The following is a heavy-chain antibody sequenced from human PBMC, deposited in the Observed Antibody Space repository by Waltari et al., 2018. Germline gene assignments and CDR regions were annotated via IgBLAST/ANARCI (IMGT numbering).Heavy chain of an antibody. V-gene: IGHV3-33*06. Sequence: QEHLLQSGGGVVHPGGSLRRSCEASGLIFGKYDMNWVRQAPGKGLEWVAVMRYDGSTRYYADSVKGRFTISRDNSKNTLHLQMNSLRAEDTALYYCAKDRSSDFYYGMDVWGQGTTVTVSS. CDR1: GLIFGKYD. J-gene: IGHJ6*02. CDR2: MRYDGSTR. D-gene: IGHD3-10*01. CDR3: AKDRSSDFYYGMDV.